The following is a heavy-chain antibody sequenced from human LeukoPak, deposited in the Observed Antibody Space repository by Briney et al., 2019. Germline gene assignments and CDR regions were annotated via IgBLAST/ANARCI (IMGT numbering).Heavy chain of an antibody. J-gene: IGHJ3*02. Sequence: SETLSLTCAVYGGSFSGYYWSWIRQSPGKGLEWIGEINHTGRTNYNPSLKSRVTISVDTSKNRFSLNLNSVTAADTAVYYCARAQLPHAFDIWGQGTMVTVSS. D-gene: IGHD1-26*01. V-gene: IGHV4-34*01. CDR1: GGSFSGYY. CDR3: ARAQLPHAFDI. CDR2: INHTGRT.